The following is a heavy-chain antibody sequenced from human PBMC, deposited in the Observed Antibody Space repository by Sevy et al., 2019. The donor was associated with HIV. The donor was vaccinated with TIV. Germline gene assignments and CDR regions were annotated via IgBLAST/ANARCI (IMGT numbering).Heavy chain of an antibody. CDR3: ARAYTSFSSGWYKDYYGMDV. D-gene: IGHD6-19*01. CDR1: GFTFSSYS. Sequence: GGSLRLSCAASGFTFSSYSMNWVRQAPGKGLEWVSSISSSSSYIYYADSVKGRFTISRDNAKNSLYLQMNSLRAEDTAVYYCARAYTSFSSGWYKDYYGMDVWGQGTTVTSP. V-gene: IGHV3-21*01. J-gene: IGHJ6*02. CDR2: ISSSSSYI.